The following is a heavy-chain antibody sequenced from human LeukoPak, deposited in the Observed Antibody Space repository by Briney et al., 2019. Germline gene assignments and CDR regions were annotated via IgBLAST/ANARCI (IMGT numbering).Heavy chain of an antibody. V-gene: IGHV3-53*01. CDR1: GFTVSNNY. D-gene: IGHD1-26*01. CDR2: LYSGGGT. J-gene: IGHJ4*02. CDR3: ARHGVGDNNINY. Sequence: GGSLRLSCAVSGFTVSNNYMSWVRQAPGKGLEWVSILYSGGGTDYADSVKGRCTISRDNSKNTLYLQMNSLRAEDTAIYYCARHGVGDNNINYWGQGTLVTVSS.